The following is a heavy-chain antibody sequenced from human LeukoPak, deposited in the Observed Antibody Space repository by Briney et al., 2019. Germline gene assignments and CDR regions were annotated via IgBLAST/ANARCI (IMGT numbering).Heavy chain of an antibody. Sequence: SQTLSLTCAVSGGSISSGGYSWSWIRQPPGKGLEWIGYIYHSGSTYYNPSLKSRVTISVDTSKNQFSLKLSSVTAADTAVYYCAGAVAGTWFDPWGQGTLVTVSS. J-gene: IGHJ5*02. CDR1: GGSISSGGYS. CDR3: AGAVAGTWFDP. V-gene: IGHV4-30-2*01. D-gene: IGHD6-19*01. CDR2: IYHSGST.